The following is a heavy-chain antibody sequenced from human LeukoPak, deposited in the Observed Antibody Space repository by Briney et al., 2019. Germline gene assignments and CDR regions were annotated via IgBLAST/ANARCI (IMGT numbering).Heavy chain of an antibody. CDR2: ISGSGTNT. CDR3: AKGRRVGIAAPIDA. D-gene: IGHD6-13*01. Sequence: GGSLRLSCAASGFTFRHYAMSWVRQAPGKGLEWVSVISGSGTNTYYADSVKSRFTISRDNSDDTVYLQMHGLRADDTARYYCAKGRRVGIAAPIDAWGQGVMVSVSS. J-gene: IGHJ5*02. CDR1: GFTFRHYA. V-gene: IGHV3-23*01.